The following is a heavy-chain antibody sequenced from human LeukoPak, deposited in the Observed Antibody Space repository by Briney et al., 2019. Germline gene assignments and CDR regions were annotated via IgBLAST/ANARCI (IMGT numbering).Heavy chain of an antibody. Sequence: PGGSLRLSCAASGFTFSRYALHGVRQAPGKGLEWVAVISSDGSNKYYAGSVEGRFTISRDNYNNTLLLQMNSLRAEDTAVYYCARTDISGWSRPLDCWGQGTLVTVSS. V-gene: IGHV3-30-3*01. CDR1: GFTFSRYA. D-gene: IGHD6-19*01. J-gene: IGHJ4*02. CDR2: ISSDGSNK. CDR3: ARTDISGWSRPLDC.